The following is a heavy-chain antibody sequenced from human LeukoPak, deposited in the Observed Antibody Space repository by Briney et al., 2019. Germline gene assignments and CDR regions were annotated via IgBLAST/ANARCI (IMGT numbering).Heavy chain of an antibody. CDR1: GDGVSSNSAA. V-gene: IGHV6-1*01. CDR3: ARGGYSGYDLPLDAFDI. CDR2: TYYRSKWYN. Sequence: SQTLSLTCAISGDGVSSNSAAWNWIRQSPSRGLEWLGRTYYRSKWYNDYAVSVKSRITINPDTSKNQFSLQLNSVTPEDTAVYYCARGGYSGYDLPLDAFDIWGQGTMVTVSS. D-gene: IGHD5-12*01. J-gene: IGHJ3*02.